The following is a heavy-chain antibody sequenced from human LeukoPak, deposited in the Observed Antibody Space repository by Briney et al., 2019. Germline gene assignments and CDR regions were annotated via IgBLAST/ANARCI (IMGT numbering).Heavy chain of an antibody. CDR2: IKSKTDGGTP. CDR1: GFIFSNAW. D-gene: IGHD3-16*01. V-gene: IGHV3-15*01. J-gene: IGHJ4*02. CDR3: ARGGGRHVEY. Sequence: GGSLRLSCAASGFIFSNAWMSWVRQAPGKGLEWVGRIKSKTDGGTPDSAAPVKGRFTISRDDSKNTLYLQMNSLKTEDTAVYYCARGGGRHVEYWGQGNLVTVSS.